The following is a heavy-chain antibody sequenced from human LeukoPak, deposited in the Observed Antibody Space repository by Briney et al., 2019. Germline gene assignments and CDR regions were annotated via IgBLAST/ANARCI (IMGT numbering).Heavy chain of an antibody. J-gene: IGHJ4*02. D-gene: IGHD6-13*01. Sequence: SETLSLTCTVSGGSISSYYWSWIRQPPGKGLEGMGYIYYSGSTNYNPSLKSRVTISVDTSKNQFSLKLSSVTAADTAVYYCARDPAAGLDYWGQGTLVTVSS. V-gene: IGHV4-59*01. CDR3: ARDPAAGLDY. CDR1: GGSISSYY. CDR2: IYYSGST.